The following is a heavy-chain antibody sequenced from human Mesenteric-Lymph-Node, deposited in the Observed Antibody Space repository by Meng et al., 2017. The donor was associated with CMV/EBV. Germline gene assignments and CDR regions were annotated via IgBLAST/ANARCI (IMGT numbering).Heavy chain of an antibody. J-gene: IGHJ5*02. D-gene: IGHD2-2*01. CDR2: LIPIFGTA. CDR1: AGTFSSYA. V-gene: IGHV1-69*05. CDR3: ARERWDDIVVVPAAIFVDP. Sequence: SVQVSCKASAGTFSSYAISWVRQAPGQGLEWMGGLIPIFGTANYAQKFQGRVTITTDESTSTAYMELSSLRSEDTAVYYCARERWDDIVVVPAAIFVDPWGQGTLVTVSS.